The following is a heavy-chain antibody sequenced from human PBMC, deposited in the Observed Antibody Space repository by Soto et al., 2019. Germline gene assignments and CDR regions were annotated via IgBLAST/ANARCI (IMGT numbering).Heavy chain of an antibody. Sequence: SETLSLTCAVYGGSFSGYYWSWIRQPPGKGLEWIGEINHSGSTNYNPSLKSRVTISVDTSKNQFPLKLSSVTAADTAVYYCARRGVVYYYGSGNLYYFDYWGQGTLVTVSS. V-gene: IGHV4-34*01. CDR2: INHSGST. CDR3: ARRGVVYYYGSGNLYYFDY. D-gene: IGHD3-10*01. CDR1: GGSFSGYY. J-gene: IGHJ4*02.